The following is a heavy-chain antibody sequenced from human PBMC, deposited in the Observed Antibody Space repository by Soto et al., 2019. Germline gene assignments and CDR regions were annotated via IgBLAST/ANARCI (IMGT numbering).Heavy chain of an antibody. CDR2: IWYDGSNK. Sequence: QVQLVESGGGVVQPGRSLRLSCAASGFTFSSYGMHWVRQAPGKGLEWGAVIWYDGSNKYYADSVKGRFTISRDNSKNTLYLQMNSLRAEDTAVYYCASLGIAVAGTGDGMDVWGQGTTVTVSS. V-gene: IGHV3-33*01. CDR1: GFTFSSYG. D-gene: IGHD6-19*01. CDR3: ASLGIAVAGTGDGMDV. J-gene: IGHJ6*02.